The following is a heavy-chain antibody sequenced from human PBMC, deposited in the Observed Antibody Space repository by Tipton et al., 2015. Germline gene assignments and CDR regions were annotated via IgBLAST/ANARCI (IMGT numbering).Heavy chain of an antibody. J-gene: IGHJ6*02. CDR2: ISYSGST. Sequence: TLSLTCTVSGGSVNSANYYWSWIRQPPGKGLEWIGYISYSGSTHYNPSFKSRVAISVDTPKNQFSLTLNSVTAADTAVYYCARDLEHGMDVWGQGTTVTVSS. CDR1: GGSVNSANYY. D-gene: IGHD5-24*01. CDR3: ARDLEHGMDV. V-gene: IGHV4-61*01.